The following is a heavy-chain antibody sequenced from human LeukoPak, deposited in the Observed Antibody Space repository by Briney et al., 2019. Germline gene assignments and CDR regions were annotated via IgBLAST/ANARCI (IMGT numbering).Heavy chain of an antibody. D-gene: IGHD3-10*01. Sequence: ASVKVSCKASGYTFTSYGISWVRQAPGQGLEWMGWISAYNGNTNYAQKLQGRVTMTTDTSTSTAYMELRSLRSDDTAVCYCARVRYYYGSGSYLPWGQGTLSPSPQ. J-gene: IGHJ5*02. CDR2: ISAYNGNT. CDR1: GYTFTSYG. CDR3: ARVRYYYGSGSYLP. V-gene: IGHV1-18*01.